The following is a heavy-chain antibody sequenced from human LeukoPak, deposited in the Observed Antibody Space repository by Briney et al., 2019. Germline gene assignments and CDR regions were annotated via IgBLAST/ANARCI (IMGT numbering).Heavy chain of an antibody. CDR1: GFTVSSNG. D-gene: IGHD3-16*01. J-gene: IGHJ6*03. CDR3: AKDKDYGYYMDV. CDR2: IWNDGSDK. Sequence: GGSLRLSCAASGFTVSSNGMHWVRQAPGKGLEWVAVIWNDGSDKYYADSVKGRFTISRDNSKNTLYLQMNSLRAEDTAVYYCAKDKDYGYYMDVWGKGTTVTVS. V-gene: IGHV3-33*06.